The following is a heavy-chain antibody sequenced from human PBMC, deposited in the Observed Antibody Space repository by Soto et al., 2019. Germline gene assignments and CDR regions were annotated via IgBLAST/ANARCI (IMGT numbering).Heavy chain of an antibody. CDR2: INNYNGHT. V-gene: IGHV1-18*04. Sequence: VVLVQSGAEVKSLGATVKVSCQASGYSFSKFGIGWVRQAPGRGFEWVGWINNYNGHTNFAPKFKGRVSLTRDSTATTAYMELSSLTPDDAAIYFSARAEGMAPYYSYAMGVWGQGTAVSGSS. CDR3: ARAEGMAPYYSYAMGV. CDR1: GYSFSKFG. D-gene: IGHD6-19*01. J-gene: IGHJ6*02.